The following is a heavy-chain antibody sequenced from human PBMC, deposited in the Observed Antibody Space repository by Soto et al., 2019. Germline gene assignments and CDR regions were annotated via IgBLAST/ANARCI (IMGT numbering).Heavy chain of an antibody. V-gene: IGHV3-23*01. CDR2: ISGSGGST. D-gene: IGHD3-10*01. CDR1: GFTFSSYA. CDR3: AKEETSHYGSGSYYQSRAFDI. Sequence: EVQLLESGGGLVQPGGSLRLSCAASGFTFSSYAMSWVRQAPGKGLEWVSAISGSGGSTYYADSVKGRFTISRDNSKNTLYLQMNSLRAEDTAVYYCAKEETSHYGSGSYYQSRAFDIWGQGTMVTVSS. J-gene: IGHJ3*02.